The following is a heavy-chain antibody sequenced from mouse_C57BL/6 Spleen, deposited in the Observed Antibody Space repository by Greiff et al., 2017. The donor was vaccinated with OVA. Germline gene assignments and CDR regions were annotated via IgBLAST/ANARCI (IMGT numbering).Heavy chain of an antibody. J-gene: IGHJ2*01. Sequence: QVQLKQSGAELVKPGASVKLSCKASGYTFTSYWMHWVKQRPGQGLEWIGMIHPNSGSTNYNEKFKSKATLTVDKSSSTAYMQLSSLTSEDSAVYYCARGGLGDYYYFDYWGQGTTLTVSS. D-gene: IGHD2-13*01. CDR1: GYTFTSYW. CDR3: ARGGLGDYYYFDY. V-gene: IGHV1-64*01. CDR2: IHPNSGST.